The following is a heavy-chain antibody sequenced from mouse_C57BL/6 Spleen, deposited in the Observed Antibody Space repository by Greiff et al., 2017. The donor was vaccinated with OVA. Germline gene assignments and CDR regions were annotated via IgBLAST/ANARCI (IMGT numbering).Heavy chain of an antibody. J-gene: IGHJ3*01. Sequence: VQLQQSGAELVRPGASVTLSCKASGYTFTDYEMHWVKQTPVHGLEWIGAIDPETGGTAYNQKFKGKAILTADKSSSTAYMELRSLTSEDSAVYYCTRLGYYGSSPLAYGGQGTLVTVSA. CDR3: TRLGYYGSSPLAY. V-gene: IGHV1-15*01. D-gene: IGHD1-1*01. CDR1: GYTFTDYE. CDR2: IDPETGGT.